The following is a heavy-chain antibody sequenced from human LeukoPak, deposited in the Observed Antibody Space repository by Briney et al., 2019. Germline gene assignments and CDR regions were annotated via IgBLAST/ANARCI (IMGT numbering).Heavy chain of an antibody. D-gene: IGHD3-22*01. J-gene: IGHJ4*02. Sequence: GSSVKVSFKASGGTFSSYAISWVRQAPGQGLEWMGRIIPIFGTANYAQKFQGRVTITTDESTSTAYMELSSLRSEDTAVYYCARDSYYYDSSGYFGYWGQGTLVTVSS. CDR2: IIPIFGTA. CDR1: GGTFSSYA. V-gene: IGHV1-69*05. CDR3: ARDSYYYDSSGYFGY.